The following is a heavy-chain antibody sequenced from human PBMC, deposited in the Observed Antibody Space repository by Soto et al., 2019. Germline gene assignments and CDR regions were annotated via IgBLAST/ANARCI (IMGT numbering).Heavy chain of an antibody. V-gene: IGHV3-64D*06. CDR1: GFTFSNYA. D-gene: IGHD3-22*01. Sequence: PGGSLRLSCAASGFTFSNYAMHWVRQAPGKGLEYVSSISTNGGSTHYADSVKGRFTISRDNSKNTQYLQMSSLRADDTAVYYCVKGEYYYDSRGYYPFDYWGQGTLVTVSS. J-gene: IGHJ4*02. CDR3: VKGEYYYDSRGYYPFDY. CDR2: ISTNGGST.